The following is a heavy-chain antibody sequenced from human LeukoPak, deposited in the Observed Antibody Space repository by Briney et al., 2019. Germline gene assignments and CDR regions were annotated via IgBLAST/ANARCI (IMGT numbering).Heavy chain of an antibody. J-gene: IGHJ6*02. CDR2: IWYDGSNK. Sequence: PGGSLRLSCAASGFTFSSYGMHWVRQAPGKGLEWVAVIWYDGSNKYYADSVKGRFTISRDNSKNTLYLQMNSLRAEDTAVYYCARDSPHYYGMDVWGQGTTVTVS. CDR1: GFTFSSYG. CDR3: ARDSPHYYGMDV. V-gene: IGHV3-33*01.